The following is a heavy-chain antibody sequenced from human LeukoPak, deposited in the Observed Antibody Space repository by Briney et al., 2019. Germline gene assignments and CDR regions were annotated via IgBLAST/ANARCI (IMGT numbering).Heavy chain of an antibody. CDR3: ARRGGSSWSSFDY. D-gene: IGHD6-13*01. Sequence: PGGSLRLSCAASGFTFNSFALDWVRQAPGKGLEWVSAISGSGGSTYYADSVKGRFTISRDNSGDTLFLHLDNLRVEDTAMYYCARRGGSSWSSFDYWGQGSLVTVSS. J-gene: IGHJ4*02. CDR1: GFTFNSFA. V-gene: IGHV3-23*01. CDR2: ISGSGGST.